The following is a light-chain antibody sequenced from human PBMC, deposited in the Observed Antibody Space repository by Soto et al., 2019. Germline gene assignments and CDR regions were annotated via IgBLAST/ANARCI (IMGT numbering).Light chain of an antibody. V-gene: IGKV1-27*01. J-gene: IGKJ3*01. CDR3: QKYNRAPAGT. CDR2: AAS. Sequence: DIQMTQSPSSLSASVGDRVTITCRASQGISNYLAWYQQKPGKVPKLLIYAASTLQSGVPSRFSGSGSGTDFTLTISSLQAEDVATYYCQKYNRAPAGTFGPGTKVDIK. CDR1: QGISNY.